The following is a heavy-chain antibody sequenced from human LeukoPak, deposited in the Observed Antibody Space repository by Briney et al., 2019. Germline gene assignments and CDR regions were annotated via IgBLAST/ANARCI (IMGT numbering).Heavy chain of an antibody. V-gene: IGHV3-21*01. CDR2: ISSSGSHM. J-gene: IGHJ4*02. Sequence: GGSLRLSCAASGFTFSSYSMNWVRQAPGKGLEWVSSISSSGSHMYYADSVKGRFTISRDNAKNSLYLQMNSLRAEDTAVYYCARDLSIRVRTLDYWGQGTLVTVSS. CDR1: GFTFSSYS. D-gene: IGHD5/OR15-5a*01. CDR3: ARDLSIRVRTLDY.